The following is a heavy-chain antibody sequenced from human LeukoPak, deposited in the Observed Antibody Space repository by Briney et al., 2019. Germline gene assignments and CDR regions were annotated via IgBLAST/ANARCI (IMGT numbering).Heavy chain of an antibody. Sequence: TGGSLRLSCAASGFTFRSYAMSWVRQAPGKGLEWVSTITGSGGSTCYADSVKGRFTISRDNSKNTLYLQMNSLRAEDTAVYYCAKLLTVTEYWGQGTLVTVSS. CDR2: ITGSGGST. CDR1: GFTFRSYA. V-gene: IGHV3-23*01. CDR3: AKLLTVTEY. J-gene: IGHJ4*02. D-gene: IGHD4-17*01.